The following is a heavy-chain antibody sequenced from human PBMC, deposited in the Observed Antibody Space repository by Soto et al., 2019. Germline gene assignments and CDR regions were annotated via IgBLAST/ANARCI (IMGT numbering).Heavy chain of an antibody. CDR3: ARGVDCSSTSCYGWADYYFDY. J-gene: IGHJ4*02. D-gene: IGHD2-2*01. CDR2: TYYSGST. Sequence: SETLSLTCTVTGTSISSSSYYWGWIRQPPGKGLEWIGSTYYSGSTYYNPSLKSRVTISVDTSKNQFSLKLSSVTAADTAVYYCARGVDCSSTSCYGWADYYFDYWGQGTLVTVSS. CDR1: GTSISSSSYY. V-gene: IGHV4-39*01.